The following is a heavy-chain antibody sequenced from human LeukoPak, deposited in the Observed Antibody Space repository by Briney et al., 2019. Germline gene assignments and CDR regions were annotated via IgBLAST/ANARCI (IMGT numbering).Heavy chain of an antibody. D-gene: IGHD2-15*01. CDR2: MNPNSGNT. CDR1: GYTFTSYD. Sequence: GASVKVSCKASGYTFTSYDINWVRQATGQGLEWMGWMNPNSGNTGFAQKFQGRVTMTRNTSISTAYVELSSLRSEDTAVYYCGGPGGGEGYDYWDQGTLVTVSS. CDR3: GGPGGGEGYDY. J-gene: IGHJ4*02. V-gene: IGHV1-8*01.